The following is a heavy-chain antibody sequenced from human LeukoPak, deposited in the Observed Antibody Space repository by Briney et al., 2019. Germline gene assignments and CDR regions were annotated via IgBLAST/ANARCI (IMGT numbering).Heavy chain of an antibody. V-gene: IGHV1-58*02. D-gene: IGHD6-13*01. Sequence: SVKVSCKASGFTFTSSAMQWVRQARGQRLEWIGWIVVGSGNTNYAQKFQERVTITRDMSTSTAYMELSSLRSEDTAVYYCAAAPLIAAAGINFDYWGQGTLVTVSS. J-gene: IGHJ4*02. CDR3: AAAPLIAAAGINFDY. CDR2: IVVGSGNT. CDR1: GFTFTSSA.